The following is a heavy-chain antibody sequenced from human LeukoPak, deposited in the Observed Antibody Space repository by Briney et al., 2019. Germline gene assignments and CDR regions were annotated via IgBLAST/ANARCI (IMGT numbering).Heavy chain of an antibody. CDR3: ARHPSSSGSYHFDY. D-gene: IGHD3-10*01. CDR2: ISHSGII. CDR1: GGSISSSNW. V-gene: IGHV4-4*02. Sequence: SGTLSPTCTVSGGSISSSNWCWVRQPPGKGLEWIGEISHSGIISYNPSLRSRVTISIDKSKNQFSLKLNSVTAADTAVYYCARHPSSSGSYHFDYWGQGTLVTVSS. J-gene: IGHJ4*02.